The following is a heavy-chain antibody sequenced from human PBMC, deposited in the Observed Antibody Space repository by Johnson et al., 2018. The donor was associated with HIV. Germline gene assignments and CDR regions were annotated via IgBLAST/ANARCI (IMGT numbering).Heavy chain of an antibody. V-gene: IGHV3-15*01. CDR1: GFTFSSYA. Sequence: VQLLESGGGVVQPGRSLRLSCAASGFTFSSYAMHWVRQAPGKGLEWVGRIKSETDGGTTDYAAPVKGRFTFSRDDSKNTLYLQMNSLRAEDTAVYYCAKDQWSSSWTNDAFDIWGQGTMVTVSS. CDR3: AKDQWSSSWTNDAFDI. D-gene: IGHD6-13*01. J-gene: IGHJ3*02. CDR2: IKSETDGGTT.